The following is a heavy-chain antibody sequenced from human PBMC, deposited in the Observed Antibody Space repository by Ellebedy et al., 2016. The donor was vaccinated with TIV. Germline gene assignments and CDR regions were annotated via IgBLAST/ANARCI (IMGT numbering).Heavy chain of an antibody. V-gene: IGHV3-48*03. J-gene: IGHJ4*02. Sequence: GESLKISCAASGFTFSSYEMNRVRQAPGKGLEWVSYISSSGSTIYYADSVKGRFTISRDNAKNSLYLQMNSLRAEDTAVYYCARGGYVSGSYSIDYWGQGTLVTVSS. D-gene: IGHD3-10*01. CDR1: GFTFSSYE. CDR3: ARGGYVSGSYSIDY. CDR2: ISSSGSTI.